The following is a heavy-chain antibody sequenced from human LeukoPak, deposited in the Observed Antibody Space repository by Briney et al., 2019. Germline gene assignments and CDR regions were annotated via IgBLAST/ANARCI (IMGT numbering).Heavy chain of an antibody. CDR3: ARDPSFSYYDFWSGYSSNAFDI. CDR2: VIPIFGTA. J-gene: IGHJ3*02. CDR1: GGTFSSYA. D-gene: IGHD3-3*01. V-gene: IGHV1-69*01. Sequence: SVKVSCKASGGTFSSYAISWVRQGPGQGLEWVGGVIPIFGTANYAHKFSGRVTITADESTSTAYMELSSLKSEDTAVYYCARDPSFSYYDFWSGYSSNAFDIWGQGTMVTVSS.